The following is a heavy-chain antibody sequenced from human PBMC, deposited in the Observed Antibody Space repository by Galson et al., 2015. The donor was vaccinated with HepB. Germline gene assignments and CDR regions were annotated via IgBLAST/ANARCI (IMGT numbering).Heavy chain of an antibody. CDR2: INTYNGNT. J-gene: IGHJ6*03. V-gene: IGHV1-18*01. CDR1: GYTFTSYG. Sequence: SVKVSCKASGYTFTSYGISWVRQAPGQGLEWMGWINTYNGNTNFAQKLQGRVTMTTDTSTSTAYMELRSLRSDDTAVYYCARGPDIVLLPAPLYYMDVWGKGTTVTVSS. CDR3: ARGPDIVLLPAPLYYMDV. D-gene: IGHD2-2*01.